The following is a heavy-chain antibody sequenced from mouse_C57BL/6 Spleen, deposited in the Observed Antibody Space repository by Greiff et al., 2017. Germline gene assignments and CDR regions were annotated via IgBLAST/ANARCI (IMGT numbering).Heavy chain of an antibody. CDR2: ISSGGSYT. V-gene: IGHV5-6*01. CDR3: ARHRDYLYYFDY. CDR1: GFTFSSYG. J-gene: IGHJ2*01. Sequence: EVHLVESGGDLVKPGGSLKLSCAASGFTFSSYGMSWVRQTPDKRLEWVATISSGGSYTYYPDSVKGRFTISRDNAKNTLYLQMSSLKSEDTAMXYCARHRDYLYYFDYWGQGTTLTVSS. D-gene: IGHD2-4*01.